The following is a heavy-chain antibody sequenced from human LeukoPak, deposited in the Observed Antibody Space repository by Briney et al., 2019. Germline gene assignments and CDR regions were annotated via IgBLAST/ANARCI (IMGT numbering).Heavy chain of an antibody. V-gene: IGHV4-39*01. CDR3: ARALGYCSGGSCTRGYNWFDP. J-gene: IGHJ5*02. CDR2: IYYGGST. CDR1: GVSISSSDYY. D-gene: IGHD2-15*01. Sequence: SETLSLTCTVSGVSISSSDYYWGWIRQPPGKGLEWIGSIYYGGSTYYNPSLKSRVTISVDTSMNQFSLKLSFVTTADTAVYYCARALGYCSGGSCTRGYNWFDPWGQGTLVTVPS.